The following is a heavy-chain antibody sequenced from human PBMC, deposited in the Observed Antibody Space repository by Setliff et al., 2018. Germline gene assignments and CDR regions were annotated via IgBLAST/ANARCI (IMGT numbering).Heavy chain of an antibody. CDR3: ARRSRDGYNYIGGLWSAFDI. D-gene: IGHD5-12*01. CDR2: ISYSGIT. V-gene: IGHV4-59*02. Sequence: PSETLSLTCAVSGGSVTSHYWSWIRQPPGKGLEWIGFISYSGITTYNVSLKSRVTISVDTSKNQFSLKLSSVTAADTAVYYCARRSRDGYNYIGGLWSAFDIWGQGTMVTVSS. J-gene: IGHJ3*02. CDR1: GGSVTSHY.